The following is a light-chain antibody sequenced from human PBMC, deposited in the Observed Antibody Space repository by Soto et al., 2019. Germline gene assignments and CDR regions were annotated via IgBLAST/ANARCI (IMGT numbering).Light chain of an antibody. CDR3: SSYAGRDTLV. Sequence: QSVLTQPRSVSGSPGQSVTISCTGTSNDVGGYNFVSWYQQHPGKVPKLFIYDVSRRPSGVPDRFSGSKSGNTASLTISGLQAEDESDYYCSSYAGRDTLVFGGGTKLTVL. CDR2: DVS. V-gene: IGLV2-11*01. CDR1: SNDVGGYNF. J-gene: IGLJ2*01.